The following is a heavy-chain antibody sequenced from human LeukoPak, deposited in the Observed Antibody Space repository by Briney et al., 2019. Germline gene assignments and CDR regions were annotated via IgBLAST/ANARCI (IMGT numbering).Heavy chain of an antibody. J-gene: IGHJ5*02. V-gene: IGHV3-48*04. CDR2: ISSSSSTI. CDR1: GFTFSSYS. CDR3: ARVSSTSFNWFDP. D-gene: IGHD2-2*01. Sequence: PGGSLRLSCAASGFTFSSYSMNWVRQAPGKGLEWVSYISSSSSTIYYADSVKGRFTISTDNAKNSLYLQMNSLRAEDTAVYYCARVSSTSFNWFDPWGQGTLVTVSS.